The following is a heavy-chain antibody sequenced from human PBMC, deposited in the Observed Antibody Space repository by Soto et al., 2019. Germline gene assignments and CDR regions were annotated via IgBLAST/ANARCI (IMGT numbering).Heavy chain of an antibody. J-gene: IGHJ4*02. CDR3: ARDQQWLVRFYFDF. Sequence: GGSLRLSCAASGFTFSSYGMHWVRQSPGKGLEWVAVIWYDGSNKYYADSVKGRFTISRDNSKNTLYLQMNSLRAEDTAVYYCARDQQWLVRFYFDFWGQGTLVTVSS. V-gene: IGHV3-33*01. CDR2: IWYDGSNK. D-gene: IGHD6-19*01. CDR1: GFTFSSYG.